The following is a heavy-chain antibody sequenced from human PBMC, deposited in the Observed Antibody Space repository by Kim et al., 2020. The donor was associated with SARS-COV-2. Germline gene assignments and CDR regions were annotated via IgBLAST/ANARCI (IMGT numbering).Heavy chain of an antibody. Sequence: SETLSLTCTVSGGSISSSSYYWAWIRQPPGKGLEWIGSIYYSGSTYYNPSLKSRVTISVDTSKNQFSLKLSSVTAADTAVYYCASDVSGRNAFDIWGQGTMVTVSS. CDR1: GGSISSSSYY. D-gene: IGHD3-16*01. J-gene: IGHJ3*02. CDR3: ASDVSGRNAFDI. V-gene: IGHV4-39*07. CDR2: IYYSGST.